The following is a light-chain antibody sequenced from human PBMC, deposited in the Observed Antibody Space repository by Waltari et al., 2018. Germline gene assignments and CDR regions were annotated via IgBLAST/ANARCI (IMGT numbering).Light chain of an antibody. CDR3: QQYENVPFT. V-gene: IGKV1-5*03. J-gene: IGKJ3*01. Sequence: DIQMTQSPSSLSASVGDRVTITCRASQGVSSWLAWYQQKPGKAPKLLIYKASSLQSGVPSRFSGSGYGTDFTLTISSLQPEDFATYYCQQYENVPFTFGPRTKLDIE. CDR2: KAS. CDR1: QGVSSW.